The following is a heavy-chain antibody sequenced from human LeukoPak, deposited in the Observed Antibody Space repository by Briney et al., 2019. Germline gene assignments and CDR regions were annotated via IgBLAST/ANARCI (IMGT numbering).Heavy chain of an antibody. J-gene: IGHJ4*02. CDR3: ARGGPYYYDSGGYADY. V-gene: IGHV3-30-3*01. D-gene: IGHD3-22*01. Sequence: GGSLRLSCAASGFTFSSYVMYWVRQAPGKGLECVAVISYDGSNEYYADSVKGRFTISRDNSKNTLYLQMNSLRAEDTAVYYCARGGPYYYDSGGYADYWGQGTLVTVSS. CDR1: GFTFSSYV. CDR2: ISYDGSNE.